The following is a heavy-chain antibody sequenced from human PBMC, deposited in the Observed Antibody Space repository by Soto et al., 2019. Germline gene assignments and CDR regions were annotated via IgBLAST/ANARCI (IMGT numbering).Heavy chain of an antibody. Sequence: EVQLVESGGHLVQPGESLRDSCAAYTFIINTYWTNWVSQAPGKGLQWVASVKPDGSETYYGDSVRGRFTIPRDTAEISLFLQVNGLGAEAAAVYYSLKGPAAPWGQGTLAT. CDR1: TFIINTYW. CDR2: VKPDGSET. V-gene: IGHV3-7*05. CDR3: LKGPAAP. J-gene: IGHJ5*02. D-gene: IGHD3-16*02.